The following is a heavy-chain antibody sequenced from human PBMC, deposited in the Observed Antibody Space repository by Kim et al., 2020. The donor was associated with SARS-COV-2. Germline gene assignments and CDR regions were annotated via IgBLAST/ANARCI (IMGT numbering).Heavy chain of an antibody. CDR2: IYYSGST. D-gene: IGHD3-10*01. CDR1: GGSISSSSYY. Sequence: SETLSLTCTVSGGSISSSSYYWGWIRQPPGKGLEWIGSIYYSGSTYYNPSLKSRVTISVDTSKNQFSLKLSSVTAADTAVYYCAREGVRSIITWFDPWGQGTLVTVSS. J-gene: IGHJ5*02. CDR3: AREGVRSIITWFDP. V-gene: IGHV4-39*07.